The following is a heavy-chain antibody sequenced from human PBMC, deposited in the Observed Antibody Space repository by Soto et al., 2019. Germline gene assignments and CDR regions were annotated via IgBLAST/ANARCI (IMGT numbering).Heavy chain of an antibody. V-gene: IGHV3-48*01. CDR1: GFTFTSYS. J-gene: IGHJ3*02. CDR2: IRGTT. CDR3: ARDDSFALDI. Sequence: EVQLVESGGGLVQPGGSLRLSCAASGFTFTSYSMNWVRQAPGKGLEWVSYIRGTTHYADSVKGRFTISRDNARSSLYLQMNSLRADDTAGYYCARDDSFALDIWGQVTMVTVSS. D-gene: IGHD2-21*01.